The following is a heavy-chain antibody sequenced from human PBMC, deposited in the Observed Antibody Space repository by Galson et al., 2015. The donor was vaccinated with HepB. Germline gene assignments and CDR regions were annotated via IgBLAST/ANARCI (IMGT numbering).Heavy chain of an antibody. CDR3: ARDRGIWHLSIDY. J-gene: IGHJ4*02. D-gene: IGHD3-10*01. V-gene: IGHV7-4-1*02. CDR2: INTNTGNP. CDR1: GYTFTSYV. Sequence: SVKVSCKASGYTFTSYVLNWVRQAPGQGPEWMGWINTNTGNPTYAQGFTGRFVFSLDTSVSTAYLQITSLEADDTAVYYCARDRGIWHLSIDYWGQGTLVTVSP.